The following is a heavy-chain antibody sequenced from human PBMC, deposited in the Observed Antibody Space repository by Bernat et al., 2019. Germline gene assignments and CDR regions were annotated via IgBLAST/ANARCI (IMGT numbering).Heavy chain of an antibody. CDR1: GFTFSSYG. Sequence: QVQLVESGGGVVQPGRSLRLSCAASGFTFSSYGMHWVRQAPGKGLEWVAVIWYDGSNKYYAASVKGRFTISRDNSKNTLYLQMNSLRAEDTAVYYCAREVTVTIKLDYYYYMDVWGKGTTVTVSS. V-gene: IGHV3-33*01. CDR3: AREVTVTIKLDYYYYMDV. CDR2: IWYDGSNK. J-gene: IGHJ6*03. D-gene: IGHD4-17*01.